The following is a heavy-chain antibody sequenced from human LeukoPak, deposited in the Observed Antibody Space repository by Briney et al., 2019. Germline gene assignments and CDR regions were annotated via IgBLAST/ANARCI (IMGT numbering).Heavy chain of an antibody. CDR1: GFTYSSYA. V-gene: IGHV3-23*01. J-gene: IGHJ4*02. CDR3: AKATGYLL. CDR2: ISNSDGST. Sequence: GGSLRLSCAASGFTYSSYAMSWVRQAPGKGLEWASTISNSDGSTYYADSVKGRFSISRDNSENTLYLQMNSLRAEDTAVYYCAKATGYLLWGQGTLVTVSS. D-gene: IGHD1-14*01.